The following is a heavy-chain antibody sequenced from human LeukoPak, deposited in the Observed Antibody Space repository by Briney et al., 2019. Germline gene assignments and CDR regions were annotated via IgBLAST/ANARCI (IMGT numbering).Heavy chain of an antibody. Sequence: GGSLRLSCAASGFTFSDSYMNWVRQAPGKGLEWVSSISSSSSYIYYADSVKGRFTISRDNAKNSLYLQMNSLRAEDTAVYYCARVSVVVTATDYWGQGTLVTVSS. CDR1: GFTFSDSY. CDR3: ARVSVVVTATDY. D-gene: IGHD2-15*01. V-gene: IGHV3-21*04. J-gene: IGHJ4*02. CDR2: ISSSSSYI.